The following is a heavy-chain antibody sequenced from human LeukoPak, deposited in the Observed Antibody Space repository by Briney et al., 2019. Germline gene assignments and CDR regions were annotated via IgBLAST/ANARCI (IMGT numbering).Heavy chain of an antibody. CDR2: INAGNGNT. J-gene: IGHJ6*02. CDR1: GYTFTSYA. V-gene: IGHV1-3*01. CDR3: ARDLVGSSHYYYYYGMDV. Sequence: ASVKVSCKASGYTFTSYAMHWVRQAPGQRREWMGWINAGNGNTKYSQKFQGRVTITRDTSASTAYMELSSLRSEDTAVYYCARDLVGSSHYYYYYGMDVWGQGTTVTVSS. D-gene: IGHD2-15*01.